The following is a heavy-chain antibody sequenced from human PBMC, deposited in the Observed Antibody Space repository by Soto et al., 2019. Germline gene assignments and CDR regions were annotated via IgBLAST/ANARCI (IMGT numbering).Heavy chain of an antibody. J-gene: IGHJ4*02. CDR3: SVDTAMGVDY. CDR1: GYTLTELS. CDR2: FDPEDGET. D-gene: IGHD5-18*01. Sequence: ASVKVSCKVSGYTLTELSMHWVRQAPGKGLEWMGGFDPEDGETIYAQKFQGRVTLTEDTSTDTAYMELSSLRSEDTAVYYCSVDTAMGVDYWAREPWSPSPQ. V-gene: IGHV1-24*01.